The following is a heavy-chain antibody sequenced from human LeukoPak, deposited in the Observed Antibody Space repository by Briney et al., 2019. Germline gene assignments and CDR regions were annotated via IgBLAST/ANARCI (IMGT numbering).Heavy chain of an antibody. Sequence: SETLSLTCGVNGGSFSGSHWSWIRQPPGKGLEWIGEINDGGATSYNPSLKGRVTISVDTSEKQFSLKVSSVTAADTAVYYCARDPTPIWGQGTMVTVSS. V-gene: IGHV4-34*01. CDR2: INDGGAT. CDR1: GGSFSGSH. D-gene: IGHD4-17*01. J-gene: IGHJ3*02. CDR3: ARDPTPI.